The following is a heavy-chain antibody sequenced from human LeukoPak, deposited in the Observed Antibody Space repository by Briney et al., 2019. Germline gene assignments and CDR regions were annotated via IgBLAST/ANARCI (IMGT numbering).Heavy chain of an antibody. CDR3: AKDLGYYDSSGYQTGFDY. V-gene: IGHV3-23*01. J-gene: IGHJ4*02. D-gene: IGHD3-22*01. CDR1: GFTFSGYA. Sequence: PGGSLRLSCAASGFTFSGYAMSWVRQAPGKGLEWVSAISGSGGSTYYADSVKGRFTISRDNSKNTLYLQMNSLRAEDTAVYYCAKDLGYYDSSGYQTGFDYRGQGTQVTVSS. CDR2: ISGSGGST.